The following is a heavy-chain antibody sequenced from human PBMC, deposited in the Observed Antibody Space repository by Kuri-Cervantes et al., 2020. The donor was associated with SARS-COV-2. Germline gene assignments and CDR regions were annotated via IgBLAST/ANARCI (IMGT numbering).Heavy chain of an antibody. CDR3: ARVAAAGTGGDY. D-gene: IGHD6-13*01. J-gene: IGHJ4*02. CDR2: IYHSGST. V-gene: IGHV4-38-2*02. CDR1: GYSISSGYY. Sequence: GSLRLSCTVSGYSISSGYYWGWIRQPPGKGLEWIGSIYHSGSTYYNPSLKSRVTISVDTSKNQFSLKLSSVTAADTAVYYCARVAAAGTGGDYWGQGTLVTVSS.